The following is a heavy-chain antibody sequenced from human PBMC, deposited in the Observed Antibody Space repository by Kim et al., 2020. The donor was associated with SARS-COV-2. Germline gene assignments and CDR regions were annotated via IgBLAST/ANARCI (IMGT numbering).Heavy chain of an antibody. D-gene: IGHD6-19*01. J-gene: IGHJ4*02. CDR3: ARDDPPTDGSGWTLGPFDY. Sequence: GGSLRLSCAASGFTFSSYGMHWVRQAPGKGLEWVAVIWYDGSNKYYADSVKGRFTISRDNSKNTLYLQMNSLRAEDTAVYYCARDDPPTDGSGWTLGPFDYWGQGTLVTVSS. CDR2: IWYDGSNK. CDR1: GFTFSSYG. V-gene: IGHV3-33*08.